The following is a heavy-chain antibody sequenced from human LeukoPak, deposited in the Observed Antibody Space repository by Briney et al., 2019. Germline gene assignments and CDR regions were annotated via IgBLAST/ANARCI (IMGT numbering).Heavy chain of an antibody. CDR3: ARDGSSSAGLFDY. CDR2: IYTSGST. V-gene: IGHV4-61*02. D-gene: IGHD6-6*01. Sequence: PSETLSLTCTVSGGSISSGSYYWSWIRQPAGKGLEWIGRIYTSGSTNYNPSLKSRVTMSVDTSKNQFSLKLSSVTAADTAVYYCARDGSSSAGLFDYWGQGTLVTVSS. CDR1: GGSISSGSYY. J-gene: IGHJ4*02.